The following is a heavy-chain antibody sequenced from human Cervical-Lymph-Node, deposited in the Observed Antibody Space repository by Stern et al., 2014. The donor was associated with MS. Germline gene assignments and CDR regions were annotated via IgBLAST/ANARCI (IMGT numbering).Heavy chain of an antibody. J-gene: IGHJ4*02. D-gene: IGHD1-1*01. Sequence: EVQLVQYGGGVIQPGGSLRLSCTASGFTVSRDYMTSVRQAPGKGLEWVSLITNVGSTFYTDSVKGRFTISRDDSKNTVYLHMTSLRAEDTAMYYCARDTSSPERSDWWGQGTLVTVSS. CDR3: ARDTSSPERSDW. CDR2: ITNVGST. V-gene: IGHV3-53*01. CDR1: GFTVSRDY.